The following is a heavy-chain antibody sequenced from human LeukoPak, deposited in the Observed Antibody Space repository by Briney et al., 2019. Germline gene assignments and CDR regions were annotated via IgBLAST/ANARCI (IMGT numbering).Heavy chain of an antibody. Sequence: SQTLSLTCAVSGGSISSGGYSWSWIRQPPGKGLEWIGYIYHSGSTYYNPSLKSRVTTSVDRSKNQFSLKLSSVTAADTAVYYCARGNPYSYGYNYWGQGTLVTVSS. J-gene: IGHJ4*02. V-gene: IGHV4-30-2*01. CDR3: ARGNPYSYGYNY. CDR1: GGSISSGGYS. D-gene: IGHD5-18*01. CDR2: IYHSGST.